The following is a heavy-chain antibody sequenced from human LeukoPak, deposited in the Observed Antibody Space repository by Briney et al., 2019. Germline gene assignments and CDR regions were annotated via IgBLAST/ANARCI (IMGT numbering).Heavy chain of an antibody. CDR3: ARGRSLTIFGVVISYFDY. CDR2: INHSGST. CDR1: GGSISSGDYY. J-gene: IGHJ4*02. V-gene: IGHV4-30-4*01. D-gene: IGHD3-3*01. Sequence: PSQTLSLTCTVSGGSISSGDYYWSWIRQPPGKGLEWIGEINHSGSTNYNPSLKSRVTISVDTSKNQFSLKLSSVTAADTAVYYCARGRSLTIFGVVISYFDYWGQGTLVTVSS.